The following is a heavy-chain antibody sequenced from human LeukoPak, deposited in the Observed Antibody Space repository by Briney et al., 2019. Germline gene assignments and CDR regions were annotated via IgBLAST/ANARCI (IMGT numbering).Heavy chain of an antibody. V-gene: IGHV1-69*04. J-gene: IGHJ5*02. Sequence: SVKVSCKASGGTFSSYAISWVRQAPGQGLEWMGRIIPILGIANYAQKFQGRVTITADKSTSTAYMELSSLRSEDTAVYYCAKDREYQLLPGNWFDPWGQGTLVTVSS. CDR1: GGTFSSYA. CDR2: IIPILGIA. D-gene: IGHD2-2*01. CDR3: AKDREYQLLPGNWFDP.